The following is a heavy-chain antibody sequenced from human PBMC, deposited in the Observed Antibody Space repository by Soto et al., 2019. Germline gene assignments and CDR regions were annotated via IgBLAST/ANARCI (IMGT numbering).Heavy chain of an antibody. J-gene: IGHJ4*02. V-gene: IGHV1-69*13. D-gene: IGHD4-17*01. CDR1: GGTFSSYA. Sequence: SVKVSCKASGGTFSSYAISWVRQAPGQGLEWMGGIIPIFGTANYAQKFQGRVTITADESTSTAYMELSSLRSEDTAVYYCARRAGTKVTSNGDYFDYWGQGTMVTVSS. CDR3: ARRAGTKVTSNGDYFDY. CDR2: IIPIFGTA.